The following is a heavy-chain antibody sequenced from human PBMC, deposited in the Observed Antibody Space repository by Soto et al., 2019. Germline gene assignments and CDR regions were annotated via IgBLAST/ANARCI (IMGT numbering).Heavy chain of an antibody. CDR2: ISSGSDTK. V-gene: IGHV3-48*02. Sequence: PGGSLRLSCAASGFTFSDFGMNWVRQAPGKGLEWISYISSGSDTKYYADSVKGRFTISRDNAKNSLYLQMNSLSDEDTAVYYCARAYNWIYQDAFDIWGQGTTVYQDAFDIWGQGTRVTVSS. CDR1: GFTFSDFG. CDR3: ARAYNWIYQDAFDIWGQGTTVYQDAFDI. J-gene: IGHJ3*02. D-gene: IGHD1-7*01.